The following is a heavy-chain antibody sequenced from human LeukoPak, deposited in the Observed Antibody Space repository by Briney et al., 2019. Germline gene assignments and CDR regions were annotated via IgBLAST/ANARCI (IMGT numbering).Heavy chain of an antibody. D-gene: IGHD6-19*01. J-gene: IGHJ6*03. V-gene: IGHV1-8*03. CDR3: ARDLRYSSGWAASGMDV. Sequence: ASVTLSCKASGYTFTSCNNYWVWLPQGQGLEWMGWMNPNSGNTGYAQKFQGRVTITRNTSINTAYMELSSLRSEDAAVYYFARDLRYSSGWAASGMDVWGKGTTVTISS. CDR1: GYTFTSCN. CDR2: MNPNSGNT.